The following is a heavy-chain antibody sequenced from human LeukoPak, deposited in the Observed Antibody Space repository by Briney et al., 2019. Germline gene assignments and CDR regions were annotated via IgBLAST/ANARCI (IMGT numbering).Heavy chain of an antibody. CDR3: ARTNDGDYYYGMDV. D-gene: IGHD1-1*01. V-gene: IGHV4-39*07. CDR2: IYYSGST. J-gene: IGHJ6*02. Sequence: SETLSLTCTVSGGSISSSSYYWGWIRQPPGKGLEWIGSIYYSGSTYYNPSLKSRVTISVDTSKNQFSLKLSSVTAADTAVYYCARTNDGDYYYGMDVWGQGTTVTVSS. CDR1: GGSISSSSYY.